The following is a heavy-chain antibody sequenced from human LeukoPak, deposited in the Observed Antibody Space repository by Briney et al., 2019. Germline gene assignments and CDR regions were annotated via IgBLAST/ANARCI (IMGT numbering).Heavy chain of an antibody. CDR2: IWYDGSNK. V-gene: IGHV3-33*06. Sequence: GRSLRLSCAASGFTFSSYGMHWVRQAPGKGLEWVAVIWYDGSNKYYADSVKGRFTISRDNSKNTLYLQMNSLRAEDTAVYYCAKDQKGYCSSTSCYYYYYYMDVWGKGTTVTVSS. CDR3: AKDQKGYCSSTSCYYYYYYMDV. J-gene: IGHJ6*03. D-gene: IGHD2-2*01. CDR1: GFTFSSYG.